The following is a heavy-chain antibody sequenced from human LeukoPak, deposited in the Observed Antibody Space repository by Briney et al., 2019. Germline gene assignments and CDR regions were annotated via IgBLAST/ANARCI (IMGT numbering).Heavy chain of an antibody. CDR2: ISYDGNNK. D-gene: IGHD3-10*01. J-gene: IGHJ5*02. CDR1: GFTFSSYA. CDR3: AKDRVRGIIIYLEWFDP. V-gene: IGHV3-30*18. Sequence: GGSLRLSCAAAGFTFSSYAMHWVRQAPGKGLEWVAVISYDGNNKYYAASVKGWFTISRDNSKNTLYLQMKSLRTEDTAVYYCAKDRVRGIIIYLEWFDPWGQGTLVTVSS.